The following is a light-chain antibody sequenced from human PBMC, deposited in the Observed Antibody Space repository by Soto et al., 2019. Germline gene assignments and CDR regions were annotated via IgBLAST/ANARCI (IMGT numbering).Light chain of an antibody. Sequence: DIQLTQSPSFLSASVGDRVTITFRSSQGISSYLAWYQQKPGKAPKLLIYAASTLQSGVPSRFSGSGSGTEFTLTISSLQPEDFATDYCQQLNSYPRTFGQGTKVEIK. CDR2: AAS. J-gene: IGKJ1*01. V-gene: IGKV1-9*01. CDR1: QGISSY. CDR3: QQLNSYPRT.